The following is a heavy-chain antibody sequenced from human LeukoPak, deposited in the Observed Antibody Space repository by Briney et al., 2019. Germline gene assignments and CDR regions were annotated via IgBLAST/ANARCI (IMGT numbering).Heavy chain of an antibody. CDR1: GYSISSGYD. CDR3: ASRDFWSGSDFDY. J-gene: IGHJ4*02. D-gene: IGHD3-3*01. V-gene: IGHV4-38-2*02. Sequence: PSETLSLTCTVSGYSISSGYDCGWIRQPPGKGLEWIGSIYHSGSTYYNPSLKSRVTISVDTSKHQFSLKLSSVTAADTAVYYCASRDFWSGSDFDYWGQGTLVTVSS. CDR2: IYHSGST.